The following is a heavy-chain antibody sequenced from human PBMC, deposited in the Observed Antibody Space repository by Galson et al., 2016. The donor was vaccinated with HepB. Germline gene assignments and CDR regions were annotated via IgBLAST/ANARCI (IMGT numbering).Heavy chain of an antibody. CDR3: ASSVRGSGSPPGGY. CDR2: ISSDGLTT. J-gene: IGHJ4*02. D-gene: IGHD3-10*01. Sequence: SLRLSCAASGFTFRTYWMHWVRQSPGMGLVWVSRISSDGLTTTYADSVKGRFTISRDNAKNTLYLQMNSLRAEDTAVYYCASSVRGSGSPPGGYWGQGILVTVSS. V-gene: IGHV3-74*03. CDR1: GFTFRTYW.